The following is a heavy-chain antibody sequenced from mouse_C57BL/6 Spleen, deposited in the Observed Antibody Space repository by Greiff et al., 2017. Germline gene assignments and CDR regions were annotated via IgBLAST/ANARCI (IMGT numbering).Heavy chain of an antibody. CDR1: GYTFTSYG. V-gene: IGHV1-81*01. Sequence: QVQLQQSGAELARPGASVKLSCKASGYTFTSYGISWVKQRTGQGLEWIGEIYPRSGNTYYNEKFKGKATLTADKSSSTAYMEIRSLTSEDSAVYFCARFITTVDWYFDVWGTGTTVTVSS. CDR3: ARFITTVDWYFDV. D-gene: IGHD1-1*01. CDR2: IYPRSGNT. J-gene: IGHJ1*03.